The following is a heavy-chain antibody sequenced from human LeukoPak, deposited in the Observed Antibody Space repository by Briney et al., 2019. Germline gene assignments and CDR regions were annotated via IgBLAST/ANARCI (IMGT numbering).Heavy chain of an antibody. CDR1: GFTFDDYA. Sequence: PGGSLRLSCAASGFTFDDYAMHWVRQAPGKGLEWVSGISWNSGSIGYADSVKGRFTISRDNAKNSLYLQMNSLRAEDTALYYCAKGRYWNDFSLDYWGQGTLVTVSS. V-gene: IGHV3-9*01. CDR2: ISWNSGSI. J-gene: IGHJ4*02. CDR3: AKGRYWNDFSLDY. D-gene: IGHD1-1*01.